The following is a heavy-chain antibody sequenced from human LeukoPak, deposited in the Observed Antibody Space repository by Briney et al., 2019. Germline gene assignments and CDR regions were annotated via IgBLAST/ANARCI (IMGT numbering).Heavy chain of an antibody. CDR3: ARLLLSGNYFDY. V-gene: IGHV4-34*01. CDR1: GGSFSGYY. D-gene: IGHD2-21*02. CDR2: INHSGST. J-gene: IGHJ4*02. Sequence: SETLSLTCAVYGGSFSGYYWSWIRQPPGKGLEWIGEINHSGSTNYNPSLKSRVTISVDTSKNQFSLKLSSVTAADTAVYYCARLLLSGNYFDYWGQGTLVTVSS.